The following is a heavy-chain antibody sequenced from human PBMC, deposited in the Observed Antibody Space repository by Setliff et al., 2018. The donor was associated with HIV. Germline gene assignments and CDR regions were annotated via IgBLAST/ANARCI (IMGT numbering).Heavy chain of an antibody. V-gene: IGHV4-34*01. CDR1: GGSFSGYY. D-gene: IGHD2-2*01. Sequence: SETLSLTCAVYGGSFSGYYWTWIRQPPGKGLEWIGEINHSGSTNDNPSLKSRLTISVDTSKNQFSLRLRSVTAADSAVYYCARGTLVVPDARDYYYYLDIWGQGNTVTVSS. CDR3: ARGTLVVPDARDYYYYLDI. J-gene: IGHJ6*03. CDR2: INHSGST.